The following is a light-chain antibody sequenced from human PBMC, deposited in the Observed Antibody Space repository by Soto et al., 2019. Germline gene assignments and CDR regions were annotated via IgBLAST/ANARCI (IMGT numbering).Light chain of an antibody. J-gene: IGLJ2*01. Sequence: QSVLTQSPSASGTPGQRVTISCSGSSSNIGSNPVHWYQQLPGSAPKLLIHNNHQRPAGVPDRFSASKSGISASLAIGGLQSEDEADYYCASWDDSLSGVLFGGGTKVTVL. CDR2: NNH. CDR3: ASWDDSLSGVL. CDR1: SSNIGSNP. V-gene: IGLV1-44*01.